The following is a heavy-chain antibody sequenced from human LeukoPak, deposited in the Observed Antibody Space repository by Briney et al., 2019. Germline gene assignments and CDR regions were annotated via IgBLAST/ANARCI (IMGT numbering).Heavy chain of an antibody. V-gene: IGHV3-53*01. CDR1: GFTVSSNY. Sequence: GGSLRLSCAASGFTVSSNYMSWVRQAPGKGLEWVSVIYSGGSTYYADSVKGRFTISRDNSKNTLYLQMNSLRAEDTAVYYCANSRPPYGDQYYYGMDVWGQGTTVTVSS. J-gene: IGHJ6*02. D-gene: IGHD4-17*01. CDR2: IYSGGST. CDR3: ANSRPPYGDQYYYGMDV.